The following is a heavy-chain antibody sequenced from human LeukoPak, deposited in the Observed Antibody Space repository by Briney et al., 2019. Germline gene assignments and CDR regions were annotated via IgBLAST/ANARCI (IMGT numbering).Heavy chain of an antibody. D-gene: IGHD5-18*01. CDR2: ISHSGST. J-gene: IGHJ4*02. V-gene: IGHV4-34*01. CDR3: ARASRDTSMANYYFDY. Sequence: GSLRLSCAASGFTFSSYAMSWIRQSPGKGLEWIGEISHSGSTNYNPSLKSRVTMSVDTSKSQFSLNLTSVAAADTAVYYCARASRDTSMANYYFDYWGQGTLVTVSS. CDR1: GFTFSSYA.